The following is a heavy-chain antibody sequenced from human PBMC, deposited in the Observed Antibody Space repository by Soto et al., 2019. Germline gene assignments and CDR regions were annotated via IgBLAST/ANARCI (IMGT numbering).Heavy chain of an antibody. V-gene: IGHV3-74*01. D-gene: IGHD6-19*01. CDR1: GLTFSSYW. J-gene: IGHJ4*02. CDR3: ARAPYSSGWWGCAY. CDR2: ISTDGSVT. Sequence: EVPLVESGGGLVQPGGSLRLSCAASGLTFSSYWMHWVRQAPGKGLVWVSRISTDGSVTTYADSVKGRFTISRDNAKTTLYLQMNSLRTADTAVYYCARAPYSSGWWGCAYWGQGTLVTVSS.